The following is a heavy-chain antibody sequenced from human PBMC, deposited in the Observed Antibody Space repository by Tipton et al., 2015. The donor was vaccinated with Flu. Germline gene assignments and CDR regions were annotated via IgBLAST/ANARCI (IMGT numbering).Heavy chain of an antibody. J-gene: IGHJ6*02. D-gene: IGHD2-2*01. CDR2: ISYDGSNK. CDR3: AKDLDCSSTSCYQNYYYYGMDV. Sequence: CAASGFTFSSYGMHWVRQAPGKGLEWVAVISYDGSNKYYADSVKGRFTISRDNSKNTLYLQMNSLRAEDTAVYYCAKDLDCSSTSCYQNYYYYGMDVWGQGTTVPVSS. CDR1: GFTFSSYG. V-gene: IGHV3-30*18.